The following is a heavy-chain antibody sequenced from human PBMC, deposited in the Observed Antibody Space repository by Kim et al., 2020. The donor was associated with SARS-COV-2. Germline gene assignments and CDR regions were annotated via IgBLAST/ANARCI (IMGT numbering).Heavy chain of an antibody. D-gene: IGHD3-16*01. CDR3: ARDFSMLSPGGMFH. J-gene: IGHJ4*01. CDR1: GFIFSSYW. V-gene: IGHV3-7*01. CDR2: INQDGSTK. Sequence: GGSLRLSCGASGFIFSSYWMTWVRQAPGKGLEWVANINQDGSTKNYVDSVKGRFTISRDNARNSVYLQMNSVRAEDTAVYYCARDFSMLSPGGMFHCGQGALVTVSS.